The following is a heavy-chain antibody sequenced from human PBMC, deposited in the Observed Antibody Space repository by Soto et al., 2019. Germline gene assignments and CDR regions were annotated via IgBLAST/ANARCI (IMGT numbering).Heavy chain of an antibody. Sequence: SETLSLTCAVYGGSFSGYYWSWIRQPPGKGLEWIGEINHSGSTNYNPSLKSRVTISVDTSKNQFSLKLSSVTAADTAVYYCADFWTHHYWGQGTLVTVSS. J-gene: IGHJ4*02. CDR1: GGSFSGYY. V-gene: IGHV4-34*01. CDR3: ADFWTHHY. CDR2: INHSGST. D-gene: IGHD3-3*01.